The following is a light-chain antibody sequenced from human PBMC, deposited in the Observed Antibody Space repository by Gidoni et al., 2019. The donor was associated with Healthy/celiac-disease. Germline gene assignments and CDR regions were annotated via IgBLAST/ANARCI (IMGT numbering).Light chain of an antibody. V-gene: IGLV2-14*01. Sequence: QSALTQPASVPGSPGQSLTISCTGTSSDVGGYNYVSWYQQHPGKAPKLMIYEVSNRPSGVSNRFSGSKSGNTASLTISGLQAEDEADYYCSSYTSSSTPLNVFGTGTKVTVL. CDR3: SSYTSSSTPLNV. CDR2: EVS. CDR1: SSDVGGYNY. J-gene: IGLJ1*01.